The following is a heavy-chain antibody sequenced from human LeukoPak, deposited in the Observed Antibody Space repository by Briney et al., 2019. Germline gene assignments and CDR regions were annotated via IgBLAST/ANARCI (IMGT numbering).Heavy chain of an antibody. V-gene: IGHV5-51*01. D-gene: IGHD1/OR15-1a*01. Sequence: GASLQISAPSSGSFFSNYRSGGGRQLPGKGLEGMGIIYPGDSETSYSPSFHGHATISSNKYNSTALLKCSSLEAADPAIYLCASHCRRPNNDYYYYMDVWGKGTTVTVSS. CDR1: GSFFSNYR. CDR3: ASHCRRPNNDYYYYMDV. CDR2: IYPGDSET. J-gene: IGHJ6*03.